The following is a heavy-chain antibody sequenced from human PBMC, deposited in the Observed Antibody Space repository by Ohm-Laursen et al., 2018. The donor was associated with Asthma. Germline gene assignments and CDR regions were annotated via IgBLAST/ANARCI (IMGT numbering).Heavy chain of an antibody. CDR1: GGSFSGYY. J-gene: IGHJ4*02. V-gene: IGHV4-34*01. D-gene: IGHD2-2*01. CDR3: ARGRTLYCSSTSCWYYRFDY. Sequence: SDTLSLTWPVYGGSFSGYYWSWIRQPPGKGLEWIGEINHSGSTNYNPSLKSRVTISVDTSKNQFSLKLSSVTAADTAVYYCARGRTLYCSSTSCWYYRFDYWGQGTLVTVSS. CDR2: INHSGST.